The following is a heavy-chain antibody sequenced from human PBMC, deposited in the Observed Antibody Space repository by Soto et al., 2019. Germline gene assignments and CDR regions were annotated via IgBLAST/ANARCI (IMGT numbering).Heavy chain of an antibody. J-gene: IGHJ4*02. CDR3: WGYDNSGSGRENPIDY. Sequence: EVQLVESGGGLVQPGGSLRLSCAASGFTFSTYWMSWVRQAPGKGLEGVANIKQDGSEKYYVDSVKGRFTISRDNAKNSLYLQMHSLRAEDTAVYYCWGYDNSGSGRENPIDYWGQGTLVTVSS. CDR2: IKQDGSEK. CDR1: GFTFSTYW. V-gene: IGHV3-7*01. D-gene: IGHD3-22*01.